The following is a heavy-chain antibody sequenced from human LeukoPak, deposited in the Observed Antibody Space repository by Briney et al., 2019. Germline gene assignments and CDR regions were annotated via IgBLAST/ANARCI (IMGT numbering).Heavy chain of an antibody. V-gene: IGHV3-30*04. D-gene: IGHD3-10*01. Sequence: PGRSLRLSCAASGFTISSYAMHWVRQAPGKGLEWVAVISYDGSNKYYADSVKGRFTISRDNSKNTLYLQMNSLRAEDTAVYYCARDGIGELLGPYDYWGQGTLVTVSS. CDR1: GFTISSYA. J-gene: IGHJ4*02. CDR2: ISYDGSNK. CDR3: ARDGIGELLGPYDY.